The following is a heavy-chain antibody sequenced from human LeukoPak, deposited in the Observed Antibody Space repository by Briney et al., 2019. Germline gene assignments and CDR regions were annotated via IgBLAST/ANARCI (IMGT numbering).Heavy chain of an antibody. CDR1: GYTFTSYY. J-gene: IGHJ3*02. Sequence: GASVKVSCKASGYTFTSYYMHWVRQAPGQGLEWMGIINPSGGSTSYAQKFQGRVTMTRDMSTSTVYMELSSLRSEDTAVYYCARVRNPIYDSSGWVFAFDIWGQGTMVTVSS. D-gene: IGHD3-22*01. CDR3: ARVRNPIYDSSGWVFAFDI. V-gene: IGHV1-46*01. CDR2: INPSGGST.